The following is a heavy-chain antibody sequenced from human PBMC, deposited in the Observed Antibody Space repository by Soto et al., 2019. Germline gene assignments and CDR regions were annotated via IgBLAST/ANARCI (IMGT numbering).Heavy chain of an antibody. CDR1: GGSVSSGSYY. D-gene: IGHD3-3*01. V-gene: IGHV4-61*01. J-gene: IGHJ4*02. CDR3: ARAGTIFGVVNYFDY. CDR2: IYYSGST. Sequence: PSETLSLTCTVSGGSVSSGSYYWSWIRQPPGKGLEWIGYIYYSGSTYYNPSLKSRVTISVDTSKNQFSLKLSSVTAADTAVYYCARAGTIFGVVNYFDYWGQGTLVTVSS.